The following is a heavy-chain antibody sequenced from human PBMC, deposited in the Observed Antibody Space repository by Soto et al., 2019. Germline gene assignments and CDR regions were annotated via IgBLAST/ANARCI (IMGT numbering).Heavy chain of an antibody. Sequence: RGESLKISCKGSGYSFTSYWIGWVRQMPVKGLEWLGIIYPGDSHTRYSPSFQGQVTISADKSISTAYLQWSSLKASDTAMYYCASLTITAGDYYFDYWGQGTLVTVSS. J-gene: IGHJ4*02. CDR3: ASLTITAGDYYFDY. CDR2: IYPGDSHT. D-gene: IGHD6-25*01. CDR1: GYSFTSYW. V-gene: IGHV5-51*01.